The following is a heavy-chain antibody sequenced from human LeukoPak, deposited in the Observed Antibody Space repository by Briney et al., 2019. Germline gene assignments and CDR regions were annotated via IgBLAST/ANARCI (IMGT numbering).Heavy chain of an antibody. J-gene: IGHJ6*03. Sequence: SETLSLTCTVSGGSISSYYWSWIRQPPGKGLEWIGYIYTSGSTNYNPSLKSRVTISVDTSKNQFSLKLSSVTAADTAVYYCARAPSSSWSGYYYYYMDVWGKGTTVTVSS. CDR1: GGSISSYY. V-gene: IGHV4-4*09. CDR2: IYTSGST. D-gene: IGHD6-13*01. CDR3: ARAPSSSWSGYYYYYMDV.